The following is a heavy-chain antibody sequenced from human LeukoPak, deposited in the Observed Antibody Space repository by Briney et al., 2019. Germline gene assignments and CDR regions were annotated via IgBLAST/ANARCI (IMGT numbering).Heavy chain of an antibody. Sequence: SETLSLTCAVYGGSFSGYYWSWIRQPPGKGLEWIGEINHSGSTNYNPSLKSRVTISVDTSKNQFSLKLSSVTAADTAVYYCARHLDAGYGSGSLRPYYFDYWGQGTLVTVSS. CDR3: ARHLDAGYGSGSLRPYYFDY. CDR2: INHSGST. CDR1: GGSFSGYY. V-gene: IGHV4-34*01. D-gene: IGHD3-10*01. J-gene: IGHJ4*02.